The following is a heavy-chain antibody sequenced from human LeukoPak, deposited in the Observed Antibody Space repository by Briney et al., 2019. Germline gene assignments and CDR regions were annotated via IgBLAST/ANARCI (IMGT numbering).Heavy chain of an antibody. CDR3: ARDDDTSSHYSLFEY. D-gene: IGHD3-22*01. V-gene: IGHV3-33*01. CDR1: GFTLSSHV. J-gene: IGHJ4*02. Sequence: GGSLRLSCEASGFTLSSHVMRWVRQAPGKGLQWVAVLWSHGRSEYYADSVKGRFSISRDTSRSTVYLQMNSLRAEDTAVYYCARDDDTSSHYSLFEYWGQGTRVTVSS. CDR2: LWSHGRSE.